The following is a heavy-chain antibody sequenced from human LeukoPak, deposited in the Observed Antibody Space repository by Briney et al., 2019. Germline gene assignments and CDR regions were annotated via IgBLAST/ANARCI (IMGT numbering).Heavy chain of an antibody. Sequence: SETLSLTCTVSGGSISSYYWSWIRQPAGKGLEWIGRIYTSGSTNYNPSLKSRVTMSVDTSKNQFSLKLSSVTAADTAVYYCARAIYGDYVGYYYYYYMGVWGKGTTVTVSS. CDR3: ARAIYGDYVGYYYYYYMGV. CDR2: IYTSGST. V-gene: IGHV4-4*07. CDR1: GGSISSYY. D-gene: IGHD4-17*01. J-gene: IGHJ6*03.